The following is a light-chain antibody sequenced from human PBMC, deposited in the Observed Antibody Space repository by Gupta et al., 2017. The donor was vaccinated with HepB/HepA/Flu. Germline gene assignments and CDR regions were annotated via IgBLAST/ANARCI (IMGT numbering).Light chain of an antibody. V-gene: IGLV3-1*01. CDR1: KMGEKY. Sequence: SYKLTQPPSVSVSPGQTVTITCSGDKMGEKYATWYQQRAGQSPMLVIYQDKKRASGTPERFSGSNSGNTATLTITGTQPMDEDDYYCQAWDSYSVVFGGGTKLTVL. CDR3: QAWDSYSVV. J-gene: IGLJ2*01. CDR2: QDK.